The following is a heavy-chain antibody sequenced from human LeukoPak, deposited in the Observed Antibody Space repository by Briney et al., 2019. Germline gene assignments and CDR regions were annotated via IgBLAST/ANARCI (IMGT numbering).Heavy chain of an antibody. V-gene: IGHV3-49*04. Sequence: GGSLTLSCTASGFTSGDYTMSWVRQAPGKGLEWAGFIRSKAYGGTTEYAASVKGRFTISRDDSKSIAYLQMNSLKTEDTGVYYCTRDGVDDYVWGSYPLDYWGQGTLVTVSS. CDR1: GFTSGDYT. CDR2: IRSKAYGGTT. CDR3: TRDGVDDYVWGSYPLDY. J-gene: IGHJ4*02. D-gene: IGHD3-16*02.